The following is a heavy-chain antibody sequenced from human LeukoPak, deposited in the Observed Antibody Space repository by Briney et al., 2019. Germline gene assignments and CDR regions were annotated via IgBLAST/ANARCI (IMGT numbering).Heavy chain of an antibody. CDR3: ASVMVGATSYYYYYYMDV. D-gene: IGHD1-26*01. J-gene: IGHJ6*03. Sequence: SETLSLTCTVSGGSISSSSYYWGWIRQPPGKGLEWIVRMYYSGSTYYNPSLKSRVTISVDTSKNQFSLKLSSVTAADTAVYYCASVMVGATSYYYYYYMDVWGKGTTVTVSS. V-gene: IGHV4-39*01. CDR1: GGSISSSSYY. CDR2: MYYSGST.